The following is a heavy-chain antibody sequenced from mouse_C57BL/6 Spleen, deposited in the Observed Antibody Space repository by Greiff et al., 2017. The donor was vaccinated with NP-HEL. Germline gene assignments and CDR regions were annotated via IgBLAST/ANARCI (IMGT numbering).Heavy chain of an antibody. CDR1: GYTFTDYY. D-gene: IGHD3-2*02. V-gene: IGHV1-26*01. CDR3: ARPQVSWFAY. CDR2: INPNNGGT. Sequence: EVQLQQSGPELVKPGASVKISCKASGYTFTDYYMNWVKQSPGKSLEWIGDINPNNGGTSYNQKFKGKATLTVDKSSSTAYMELRSLTSEDSAVYYCARPQVSWFAYWGQGTLVTVSA. J-gene: IGHJ3*01.